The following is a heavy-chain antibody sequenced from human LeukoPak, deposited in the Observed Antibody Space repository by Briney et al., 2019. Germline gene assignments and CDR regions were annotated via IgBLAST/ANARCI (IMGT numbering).Heavy chain of an antibody. Sequence: SETLSLTCTVSGGSISSGDYYWSWIRQPPGKGLEWIGYIYYSGSTYYNPSLKSRVTISVDTSKNQFSLKLSSVTAADTAVYCCARCGVISYYFDYWGQGTLVTVSS. V-gene: IGHV4-30-4*01. J-gene: IGHJ4*02. CDR2: IYYSGST. D-gene: IGHD3-22*01. CDR3: ARCGVISYYFDY. CDR1: GGSISSGDYY.